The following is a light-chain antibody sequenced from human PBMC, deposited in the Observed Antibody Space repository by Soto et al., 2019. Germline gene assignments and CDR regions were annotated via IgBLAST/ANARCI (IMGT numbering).Light chain of an antibody. J-gene: IGKJ4*01. CDR2: TGS. CDR1: QGISNW. V-gene: IGKV1-12*01. CDR3: QQANSFPLT. Sequence: DIQMPQSPSSVSASVGDRVSITCRASQGISNWLAWYQQKPGRAPKLLIYTGSSLQSGVPSRFSGTGSWTDFTLTISSLQPEDVATYYCQQANSFPLTFGGGTKVEIK.